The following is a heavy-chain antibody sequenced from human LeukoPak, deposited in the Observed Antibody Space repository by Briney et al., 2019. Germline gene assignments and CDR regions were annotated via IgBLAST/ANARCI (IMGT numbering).Heavy chain of an antibody. Sequence: GGSLRLSCAASGFTFSSYAMSWVRQAPGKGLERVSTISGSGGSTYYADSVKGRFTISRDNSKNTLYLQMNSLRAEDTAVYYCAKGNSWDYGDYGWGQGTMVTVSS. D-gene: IGHD4-17*01. V-gene: IGHV3-23*01. J-gene: IGHJ3*01. CDR3: AKGNSWDYGDYG. CDR2: ISGSGGST. CDR1: GFTFSSYA.